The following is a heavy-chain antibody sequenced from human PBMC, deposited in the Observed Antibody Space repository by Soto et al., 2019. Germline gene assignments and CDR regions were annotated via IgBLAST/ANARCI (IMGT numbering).Heavy chain of an antibody. D-gene: IGHD6-6*01. CDR1: GGSISSYY. CDR2: IYYSGST. J-gene: IGHJ4*02. CDR3: ARAGIAARHVDY. Sequence: SETLSLTCTVSGGSISSYYWILIRQPPGKGLEWIGYIYYSGSTNYNPSLKSRVTISVDTSKNQFSLKLSSVTAADTAVYYCARAGIAARHVDYWGQGTLVTVSS. V-gene: IGHV4-59*01.